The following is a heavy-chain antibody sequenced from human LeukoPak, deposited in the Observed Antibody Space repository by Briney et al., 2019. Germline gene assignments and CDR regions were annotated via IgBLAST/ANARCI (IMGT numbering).Heavy chain of an antibody. CDR3: ARDRHIAAAVYYYYMDV. D-gene: IGHD6-13*01. CDR2: INAYNGNT. CDR1: GYTLTSYI. V-gene: IGHV1-18*01. Sequence: GASVKVSCKASGYTLTSYIISWVRQAPGQGLEWMGWINAYNGNTDYAQRVQGRVTMTTDTSTSTAYMELRSLRSDDTAVYYCARDRHIAAAVYYYYMDVWGKGTPVTVSS. J-gene: IGHJ6*03.